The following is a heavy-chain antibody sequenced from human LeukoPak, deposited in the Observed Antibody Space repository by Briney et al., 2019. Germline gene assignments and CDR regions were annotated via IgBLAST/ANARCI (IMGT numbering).Heavy chain of an antibody. CDR3: ACSWPGEDWFDP. J-gene: IGHJ5*02. CDR1: GFTFSSYS. D-gene: IGHD6-13*01. V-gene: IGHV3-21*01. CDR2: ISSSSSYI. Sequence: GGSLRLSCAASGFTFSSYSMNWVRQAPGKGLEWVSSISSSSSYIYYADSVKGRFTISGDNAKNSLYLQMNSLRAEDTAVYYCACSWPGEDWFDPWGQGTLVTVSS.